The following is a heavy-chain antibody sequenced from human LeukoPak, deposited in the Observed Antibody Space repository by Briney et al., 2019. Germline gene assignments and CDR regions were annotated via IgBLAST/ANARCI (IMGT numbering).Heavy chain of an antibody. J-gene: IGHJ4*02. Sequence: GRSLRLSCTVSGFTFDDYAMHWVRHTPGKGLEWVAGITWNRDNIGYGDSVKGRFTISRDNAKNTLYLQMNSLRAEDTAVYYCARDYYGSLDYWGQGTLVTVSS. CDR1: GFTFDDYA. V-gene: IGHV3-9*01. CDR3: ARDYYGSLDY. D-gene: IGHD3-10*01. CDR2: ITWNRDNI.